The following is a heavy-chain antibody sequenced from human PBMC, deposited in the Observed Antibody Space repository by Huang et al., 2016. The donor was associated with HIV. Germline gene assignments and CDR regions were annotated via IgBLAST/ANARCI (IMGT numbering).Heavy chain of an antibody. CDR1: GFTFSSYA. Sequence: EVQLLESGGGLVQPGGSLRLSCAASGFTFSSYAMSWVCQAPGKGRGWVAVISGGGGSTYYADSVKGRFTISRDNSKNTLYLQMNSLRAEDAAVYYCAKDPYSSSWFDHFDYWGQGTLVTVSS. CDR2: ISGGGGST. D-gene: IGHD6-13*01. CDR3: AKDPYSSSWFDHFDY. J-gene: IGHJ4*02. V-gene: IGHV3-23*01.